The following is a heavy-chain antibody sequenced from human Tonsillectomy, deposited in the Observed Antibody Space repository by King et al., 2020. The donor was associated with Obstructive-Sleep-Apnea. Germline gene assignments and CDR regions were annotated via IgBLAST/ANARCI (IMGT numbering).Heavy chain of an antibody. CDR1: GFTFDDYA. J-gene: IGHJ4*02. CDR3: AKDKGRSYGLLSYYSVGGFDY. Sequence: VQLVESGGGLVQPGRSLRLSCAASGFTFDDYAMHWVRQAPGKGLEWVSGISWNSGSIGYADSVKGRFTISRDNAKNSLYLQMNSLRAEDTALYYCAKDKGRSYGLLSYYSVGGFDYWGQGTLVTVSS. V-gene: IGHV3-9*01. D-gene: IGHD3-10*01. CDR2: ISWNSGSI.